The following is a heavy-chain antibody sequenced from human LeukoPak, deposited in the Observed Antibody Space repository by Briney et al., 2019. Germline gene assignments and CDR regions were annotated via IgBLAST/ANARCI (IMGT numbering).Heavy chain of an antibody. CDR3: ARDGRLRNGYDNFYI. CDR2: INPKNGDT. D-gene: IGHD5-18*01. CDR1: GYTFSGFY. V-gene: IGHV1-2*02. J-gene: IGHJ4*02. Sequence: ASVKVSCKASGYTFSGFYINWVRLAPGQGLEWMGWINPKNGDTHYAQDFLGRVTMTRDTSISTAYMELSRLTSDDTAVYYCARDGRLRNGYDNFYIWGQGTLVTVSS.